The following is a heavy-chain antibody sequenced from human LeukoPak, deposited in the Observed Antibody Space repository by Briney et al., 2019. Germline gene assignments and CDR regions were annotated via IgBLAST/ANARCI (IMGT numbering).Heavy chain of an antibody. CDR3: ARGLNYYGSGSYDLNY. CDR2: IYYSGST. D-gene: IGHD3-10*01. CDR1: GGSISSYY. Sequence: PSETLSLTCTVSGGSISSYYWSWIRQPPGKGLEWIGYIYYSGSTNYNPSLKSRVTISVDTSKNQFSLKLSSVTAADTAVYYCARGLNYYGSGSYDLNYWGQGTLVTVSS. V-gene: IGHV4-59*01. J-gene: IGHJ4*02.